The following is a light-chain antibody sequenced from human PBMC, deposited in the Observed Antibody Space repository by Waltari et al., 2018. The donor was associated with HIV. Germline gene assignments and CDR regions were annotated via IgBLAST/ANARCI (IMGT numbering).Light chain of an antibody. CDR1: QTISNNF. CDR3: QRYDSSPFT. J-gene: IGKJ4*01. Sequence: EIVLTQSPDTLSLSPGERATLSCRTSQTISNNFVAWYQQKLGQAPRLVIYSASSRATGIPDRFSGSGSGTDFTLSISRLEPEDFAVYFCQRYDSSPFTFGGGTKVE. CDR2: SAS. V-gene: IGKV3-20*01.